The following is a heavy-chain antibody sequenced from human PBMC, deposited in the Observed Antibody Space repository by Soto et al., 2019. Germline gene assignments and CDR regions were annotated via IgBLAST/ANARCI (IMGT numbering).Heavy chain of an antibody. V-gene: IGHV3-23*01. D-gene: IGHD6-13*01. CDR3: AKRDWSSWLPFDY. Sequence: GGSLRLSCAASGFTFSSYAMSWVRQAPGKGLEWVSAISGSGGSTYYADSVKGRFTISRDNSKNTLNLQMNSLRAEDTAVYYCAKRDWSSWLPFDYWGQGTLVTVSS. CDR2: ISGSGGST. CDR1: GFTFSSYA. J-gene: IGHJ4*02.